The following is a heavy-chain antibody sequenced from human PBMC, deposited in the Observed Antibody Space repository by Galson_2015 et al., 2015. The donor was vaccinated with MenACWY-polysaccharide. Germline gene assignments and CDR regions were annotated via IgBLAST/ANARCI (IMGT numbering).Heavy chain of an antibody. Sequence: SLRLSCAASGFMFSSYAMHWVRQAPGKGLEWMAFIRNDGSKTYYADSVKGRFTISRDNSKNTLYLQMNSLRTEDSAMYFCSKDRLDNDYDPDYWGQGTLVTVSS. CDR1: GFMFSSYA. V-gene: IGHV3-30*02. J-gene: IGHJ4*02. D-gene: IGHD4-17*01. CDR3: SKDRLDNDYDPDY. CDR2: IRNDGSKT.